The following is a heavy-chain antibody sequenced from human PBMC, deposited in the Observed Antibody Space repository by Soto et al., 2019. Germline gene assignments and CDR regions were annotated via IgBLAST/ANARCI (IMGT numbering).Heavy chain of an antibody. CDR3: ARDRGQQQLADFDY. Sequence: SVKVSCKASGGTFSSYAISWVRQAPGQGLEWMGGIIPIFGTANYAQKFQGRVTLTADESTSTAYMELSSLRSEDTAVYYCARDRGQQQLADFDYWGQGTLVTVSS. CDR2: IIPIFGTA. V-gene: IGHV1-69*13. J-gene: IGHJ4*02. CDR1: GGTFSSYA. D-gene: IGHD6-13*01.